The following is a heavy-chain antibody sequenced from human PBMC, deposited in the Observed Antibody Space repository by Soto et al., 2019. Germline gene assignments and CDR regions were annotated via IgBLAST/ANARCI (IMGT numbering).Heavy chain of an antibody. Sequence: QVQLQESGPGLVKPSETLSLTCTVSGGSISSYYWSWIRQPPGKGLEWIGSIYYSGSTNYNPSFKSRFTISVDTSKIQFSLKLSSVTAADTAVYYCARRYGGTFDYWGQGNLVTVSS. V-gene: IGHV4-59*08. CDR2: IYYSGST. D-gene: IGHD2-15*01. CDR1: GGSISSYY. CDR3: ARRYGGTFDY. J-gene: IGHJ4*02.